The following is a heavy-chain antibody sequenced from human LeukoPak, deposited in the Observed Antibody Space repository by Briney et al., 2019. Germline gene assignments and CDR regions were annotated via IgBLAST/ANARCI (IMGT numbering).Heavy chain of an antibody. CDR3: AKSDYYDSSGHPSSFDY. J-gene: IGHJ4*02. D-gene: IGHD3-22*01. V-gene: IGHV3-23*01. CDR2: ISAGGGDT. CDR1: GFTFRYYA. Sequence: GGSLRLSCAAPGFTFRYYAISWVRQAPGKGLEWVSAISAGGGDTYYADSVKGRFTISRDNSKNTLYLQMNSLRVEDTAIYYCAKSDYYDSSGHPSSFDYWGQGTLVTVSS.